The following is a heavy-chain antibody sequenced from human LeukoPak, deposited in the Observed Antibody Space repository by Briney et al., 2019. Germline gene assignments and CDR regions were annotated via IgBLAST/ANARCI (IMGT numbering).Heavy chain of an antibody. CDR2: ISAYNGNT. D-gene: IGHD3-10*01. CDR3: ARAWFGELSRYYYYYGMDV. J-gene: IGHJ6*02. V-gene: IGHV1-18*01. Sequence: GASVKVSCKTSGYTFTTNGISWVRQAPGQGLEWMGWISAYNGNTNYAQKLQGRVTMTTDTSTSTAYMELRSLRSDDTAVYYCARAWFGELSRYYYYYGMDVWGQGTTVTVSS. CDR1: GYTFTTNG.